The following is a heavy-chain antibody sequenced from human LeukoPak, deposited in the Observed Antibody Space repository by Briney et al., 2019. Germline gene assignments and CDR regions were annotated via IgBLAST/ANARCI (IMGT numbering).Heavy chain of an antibody. V-gene: IGHV4-59*12. CDR2: IYYSGST. D-gene: IGHD6-13*01. CDR1: GGPIISYY. Sequence: SETLSLTCTVSGGPIISYYWSWIRQPPGKGLEWIGYIYYSGSTNYNPSLKSRVTISVDTSKNQFSLKLSSVTAADTAVYYCATLRRAAGTHLDYWGQGTLVTVSS. J-gene: IGHJ4*02. CDR3: ATLRRAAGTHLDY.